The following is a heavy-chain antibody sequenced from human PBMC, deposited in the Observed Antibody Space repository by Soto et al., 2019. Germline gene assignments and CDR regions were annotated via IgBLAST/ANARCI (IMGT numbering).Heavy chain of an antibody. CDR3: AIPEGDPRHFGDYGRSGWGAFDI. V-gene: IGHV4-31*03. CDR2: MRYSGSS. D-gene: IGHD4-17*01. Sequence: QVQLQESGPGLVKPSRTLTLTCTVSGGFVDSGGYYWTWIRHLPGKGLEWIGYMRYSGSSYYNPSLKSRVTMSFDPSKNNFSLKLSSVTAADTAVYYCAIPEGDPRHFGDYGRSGWGAFDIWGQGTMVTVSS. CDR1: GGFVDSGGYY. J-gene: IGHJ3*02.